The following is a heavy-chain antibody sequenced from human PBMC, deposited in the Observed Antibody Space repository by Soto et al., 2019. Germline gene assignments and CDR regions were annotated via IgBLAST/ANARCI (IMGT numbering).Heavy chain of an antibody. D-gene: IGHD4-4*01. V-gene: IGHV5-51*01. CDR1: GYSFTSYW. CDR2: IYPSDSDT. J-gene: IGHJ4*02. CDR3: AKTEYSDYVDY. Sequence: GESLKISCKGSGYSFTSYWIGWVRQMPGKGLEWMGIIYPSDSDTRYSPSFQGQVSISVDKSISTVYLQWSSLKASDTAMYYCAKTEYSDYVDYWGQGTLVTVSS.